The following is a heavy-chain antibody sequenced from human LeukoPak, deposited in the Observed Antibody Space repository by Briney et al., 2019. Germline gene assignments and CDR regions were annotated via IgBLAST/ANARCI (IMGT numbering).Heavy chain of an antibody. CDR1: GGSISSYY. J-gene: IGHJ3*02. Sequence: SETLSLTCTVSGGSISSYYWSWIRQPPGKGLEWIGYIYYSGSTNYNPSLKSRVTISVDTSKNQFPLKLSSVTAADTAVYYCARDGVDLDAFDIWGQGTMVTVSS. D-gene: IGHD3-3*01. V-gene: IGHV4-59*01. CDR2: IYYSGST. CDR3: ARDGVDLDAFDI.